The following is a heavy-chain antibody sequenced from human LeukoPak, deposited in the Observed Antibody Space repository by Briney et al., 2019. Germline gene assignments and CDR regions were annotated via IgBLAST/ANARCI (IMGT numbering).Heavy chain of an antibody. J-gene: IGHJ3*02. D-gene: IGHD3-16*02. V-gene: IGHV3-21*01. CDR3: ARDPGLSPLGAFDI. Sequence: GGSLRLSCAASGFTFSSYSMNWVRQAPGKGLEWVSSISSSSSYIYYADSVKGRFTISRDNAKNSLYLQMNSLRAEDTAVYYCARDPGLSPLGAFDIWGQGTMVTVSS. CDR2: ISSSSSYI. CDR1: GFTFSSYS.